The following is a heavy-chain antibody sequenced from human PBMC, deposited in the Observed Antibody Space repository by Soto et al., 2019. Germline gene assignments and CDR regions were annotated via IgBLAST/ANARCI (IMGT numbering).Heavy chain of an antibody. J-gene: IGHJ4*02. CDR2: IYYTGAT. CDR3: ARVFSSGSGWMYYFDF. Sequence: QVQLQESGPGLVESSGTLSLTCEVSSGSISSSNWWSWVRQPPGKGLEWIGEIYYTGATNYNPSHKSRVTMTIDKSKDQFSLNLRSATAADTAVYYCARVFSSGSGWMYYFDFWGQGILVSVSS. V-gene: IGHV4-4*02. D-gene: IGHD6-25*01. CDR1: SGSISSSNW.